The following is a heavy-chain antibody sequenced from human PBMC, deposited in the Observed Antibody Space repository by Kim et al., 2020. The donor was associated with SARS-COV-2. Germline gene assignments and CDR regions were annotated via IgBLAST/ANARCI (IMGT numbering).Heavy chain of an antibody. D-gene: IGHD3-10*01. CDR3: ARGRGVDT. CDR2: YGSEQ. J-gene: IGHJ5*02. Sequence: YGSEQYHGDSVKARFTTSRDNAKMTLFLQMDSLRAEDTAFYYCARGRGVDTGGQGTLVTVSS. V-gene: IGHV3-7*04.